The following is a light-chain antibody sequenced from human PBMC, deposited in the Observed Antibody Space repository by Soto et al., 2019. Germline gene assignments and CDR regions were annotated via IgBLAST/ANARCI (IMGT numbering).Light chain of an antibody. V-gene: IGKV1-27*01. CDR2: AAS. CDR3: QEYNSVPL. CDR1: QGISNY. J-gene: IGKJ3*01. Sequence: DIQMTQSPSSLSASVGDRVTITCRASQGISNYIAWYQQKPGKAPKLLISAASTLQSGVPSRFSGSGSGTDFTLTISSLQPEDVATYSCQEYNSVPLFGPGTKVDIK.